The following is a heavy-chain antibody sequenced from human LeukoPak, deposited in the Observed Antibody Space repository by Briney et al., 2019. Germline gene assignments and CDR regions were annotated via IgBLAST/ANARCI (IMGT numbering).Heavy chain of an antibody. CDR1: GFTFSSYG. CDR3: AKGEARDCLDY. J-gene: IGHJ4*02. CDR2: ISYDGSNK. V-gene: IGHV3-30*18. D-gene: IGHD5-24*01. Sequence: GGSLRLSCAASGFTFSSYGMHWVRQAPGKGLEWVAVISYDGSNKYYADSVKGRFTISRDNSENTLYLQMNSLRAEDTAVYYCAKGEARDCLDYWGQGTLVTVSS.